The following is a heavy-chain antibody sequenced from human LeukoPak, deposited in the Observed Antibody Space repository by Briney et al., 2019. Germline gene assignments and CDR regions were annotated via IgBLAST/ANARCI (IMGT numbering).Heavy chain of an antibody. V-gene: IGHV1-46*01. D-gene: IGHD6-19*01. Sequence: ASVKVSCKASGYTSTSYYMHWVRQAPGQGLEWMGIINPSGGSTSYAQKFQGRVTMTRDTSTSTVYMELSSLRSEDTAVYYCARYSVAGTGSEYFQHWGQGTLVTVSS. J-gene: IGHJ1*01. CDR2: INPSGGST. CDR3: ARYSVAGTGSEYFQH. CDR1: GYTSTSYY.